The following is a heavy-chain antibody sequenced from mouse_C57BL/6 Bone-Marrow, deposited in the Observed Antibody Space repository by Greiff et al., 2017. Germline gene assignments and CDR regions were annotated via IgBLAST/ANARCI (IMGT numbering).Heavy chain of an antibody. CDR3: ARSLRDDCPWFAY. CDR1: GFSLTSYG. J-gene: IGHJ3*01. V-gene: IGHV2-2*01. CDR2: IWSGGST. D-gene: IGHD2-4*01. Sequence: QVQLKESGPGLVQPSQSLSITCTVSGFSLTSYGVHWVRQSPGKGLEWLGVIWSGGSTDYNAAFISRLSISKDNSKSQVFFKMNSLQADDTAIYYCARSLRDDCPWFAYWGQGTLVTVSA.